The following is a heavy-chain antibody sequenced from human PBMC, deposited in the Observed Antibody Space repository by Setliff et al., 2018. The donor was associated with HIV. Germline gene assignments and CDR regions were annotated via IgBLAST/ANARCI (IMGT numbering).Heavy chain of an antibody. CDR3: ARVNCQSSPVEF. CDR1: GYSISSGYY. CDR2: IYQSGST. J-gene: IGHJ4*02. D-gene: IGHD6-6*01. V-gene: IGHV4-38-2*02. Sequence: SETLSLTCSVSGYSISSGYYWGWIRQPPGKRLECLGSIYQSGSTYYNPSLKSRLTISVDTSKNQFSLRLTSVTAADTAVYYCARVNCQSSPVEFWGQGILVTVSS.